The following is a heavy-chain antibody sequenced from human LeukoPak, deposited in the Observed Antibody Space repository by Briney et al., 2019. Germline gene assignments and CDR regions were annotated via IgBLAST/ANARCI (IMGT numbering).Heavy chain of an antibody. CDR1: GFTFSGYA. CDR3: AKEGRIAAGTGDYFDY. Sequence: GGSLRLSCAASGFTFSGYAMSWVRQAPGKGLEGVSGISANGDTTKYADSVKGRFTISRDNAKNTVLLQMNSLRADDTAVYYCAKEGRIAAGTGDYFDYWGQGTLVTVSS. J-gene: IGHJ4*02. CDR2: ISANGDTT. D-gene: IGHD6-13*01. V-gene: IGHV3-23*01.